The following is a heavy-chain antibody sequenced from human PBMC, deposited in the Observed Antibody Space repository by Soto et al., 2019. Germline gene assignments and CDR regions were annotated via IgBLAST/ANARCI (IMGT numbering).Heavy chain of an antibody. Sequence: SETLSLTCAVYGGSFSGYYWSWIRQPPGKGLEWIGEINHSGSTNYNPSLKSRVTISVDTSKNQFSLKLSSVTAADTAVYYCARSFEGGWYFDDWGKGTLVTVSS. V-gene: IGHV4-34*01. CDR1: GGSFSGYY. CDR3: ARSFEGGWYFDD. J-gene: IGHJ4*02. D-gene: IGHD6-19*01. CDR2: INHSGST.